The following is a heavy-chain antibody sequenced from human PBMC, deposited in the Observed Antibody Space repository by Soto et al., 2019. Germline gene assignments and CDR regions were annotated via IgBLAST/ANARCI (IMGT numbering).Heavy chain of an antibody. CDR3: AKDKRGYSYGSWFDP. V-gene: IGHV3-23*01. Sequence: PGGSLRLSCAASGFTFSSYAMSWVRQAPGKGPEWVSAISGSGGSTYYADSVKGRFTISRDNSKNTLYLQMNSLRAEDTAVYYCAKDKRGYSYGSWFDPWGQGTLVTVSS. CDR1: GFTFSSYA. J-gene: IGHJ5*02. CDR2: ISGSGGST. D-gene: IGHD5-18*01.